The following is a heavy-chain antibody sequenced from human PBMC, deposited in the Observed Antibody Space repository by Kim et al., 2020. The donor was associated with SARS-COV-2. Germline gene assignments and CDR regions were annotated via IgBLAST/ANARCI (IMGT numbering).Heavy chain of an antibody. CDR3: ARGGYGSGEGGY. J-gene: IGHJ4*01. CDR1: GYTFTTSA. CDR2: TNVGNGDT. V-gene: IGHV1-3*01. D-gene: IGHD3-10*01. Sequence: ASVKVSCKASGYTFTTSAMHWVRQAPGQRLEWMGWTNVGNGDTKYSQKFQGRVTISTDTSANTAYMELSSLGSEDTALYYCARGGYGSGEGGYWGQGTLVTVSS.